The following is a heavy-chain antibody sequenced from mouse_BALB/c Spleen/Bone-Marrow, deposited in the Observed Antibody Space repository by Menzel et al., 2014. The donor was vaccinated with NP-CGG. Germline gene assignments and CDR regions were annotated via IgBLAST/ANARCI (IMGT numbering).Heavy chain of an antibody. J-gene: IGHJ3*01. CDR3: ARDMITTRGFAY. V-gene: IGHV5-6-3*01. D-gene: IGHD2-4*01. Sequence: DVQLVESEGGLVQPGGSLKLSCAASGFTFSSYGMFWVRQTPDKRLELVATINSNGGSTYYPDSVKGRFTISRDNAKNTLYLQMSSLKSEDTAMYYCARDMITTRGFAYWGQGTLVTVSA. CDR1: GFTFSSYG. CDR2: INSNGGST.